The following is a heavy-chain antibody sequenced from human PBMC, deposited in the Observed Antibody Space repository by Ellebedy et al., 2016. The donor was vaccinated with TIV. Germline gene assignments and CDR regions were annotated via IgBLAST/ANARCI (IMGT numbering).Heavy chain of an antibody. CDR2: IKQDGSEK. J-gene: IGHJ4*02. CDR1: GFTFSNYW. CDR3: ATTLNYGGNCFFDN. Sequence: PGESLKISCGASGFTFSNYWMNWVRQAPGKGLEWVANIKQDGSEKYYVDSVKGRFTISRDNAKNSVDLQMNTLRAEDTAVYYCATTLNYGGNCFFDNWGQGTLVTVSS. D-gene: IGHD4-23*01. V-gene: IGHV3-7*01.